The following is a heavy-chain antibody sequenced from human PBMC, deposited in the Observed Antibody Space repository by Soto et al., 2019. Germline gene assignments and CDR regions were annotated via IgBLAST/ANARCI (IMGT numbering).Heavy chain of an antibody. J-gene: IGHJ4*02. CDR3: ATFMTVTGPGWGRASEY. CDR2: ISVNGRKK. D-gene: IGHD6-19*01. V-gene: IGHV3-30*07. Sequence: GASLRLSCAASGFTFSRHAMAWVLQAPGKGLEWLACISVNGRKKDYADSVKGRFTISRDNSKNTLYLQMNTLGAEDTAIYYCATFMTVTGPGWGRASEYWGQGTRVTVSS. CDR1: GFTFSRHA.